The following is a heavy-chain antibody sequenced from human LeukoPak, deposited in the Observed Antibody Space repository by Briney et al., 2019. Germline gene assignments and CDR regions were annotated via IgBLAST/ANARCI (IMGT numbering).Heavy chain of an antibody. CDR2: ISFDGSNM. D-gene: IGHD2-15*01. Sequence: GGSLRLSCAASGFTFSNYAMHWVRQAPGKGLEWVTVISFDGSNMYYADSVKGRFTISRDNSKNTLYLQMNSLRAEDTAVYYCAKPLYGSGGSRFDYWGQGTLVTVSS. V-gene: IGHV3-30-3*02. CDR3: AKPLYGSGGSRFDY. J-gene: IGHJ4*02. CDR1: GFTFSNYA.